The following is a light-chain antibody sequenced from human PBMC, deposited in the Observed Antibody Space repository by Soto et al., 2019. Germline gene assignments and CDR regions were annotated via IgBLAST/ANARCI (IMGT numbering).Light chain of an antibody. J-gene: IGKJ1*01. V-gene: IGKV3-11*01. CDR3: QQRSNWPTWT. CDR1: KSVSSY. CDR2: DAS. Sequence: IRLTQPPATLFLSQGKKATLSSGVSKSVSSYLACYQQKPGQAPRMLIYDASNRATGIAARFSGSGSGTNFTITISSREPEEFAVYYCQQRSNWPTWTFGQGTKVDIK.